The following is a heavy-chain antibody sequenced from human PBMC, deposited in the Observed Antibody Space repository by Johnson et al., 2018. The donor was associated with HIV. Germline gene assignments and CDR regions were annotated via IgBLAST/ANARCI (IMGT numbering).Heavy chain of an antibody. J-gene: IGHJ3*02. CDR3: ARSRIGTCDAFDI. CDR2: ISYDGRNK. CDR1: GFTFSSYA. V-gene: IGHV3-30*04. Sequence: VQLVESGGGVVQPGRSLRLSCAASGFTFSSYAMHWVRQAPGKGLDWVVVISYDGRNKYYADSVKGRFTISTDNSKNTLYLQMNSLRAEDTAVYYCARSRIGTCDAFDIWGQGTMVTVSS. D-gene: IGHD1-1*01.